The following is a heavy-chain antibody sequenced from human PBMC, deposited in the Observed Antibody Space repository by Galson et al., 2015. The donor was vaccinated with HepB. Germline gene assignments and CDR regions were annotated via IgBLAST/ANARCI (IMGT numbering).Heavy chain of an antibody. J-gene: IGHJ6*01. CDR2: LSGEGKNK. D-gene: IGHD3-3*01. V-gene: IGHV3-30*04. CDR1: EVTCTCSP. Sequence: SLRPSGAAAEVTCTCSPLRGVRQAPGARLVSVAALSGEGKNKHYGHSVQGRFTISRDNLNKTLYLELSSLRPEDTAIYYCARDQYTSDWYRGYYYFGMDVWGRGTTVTVSS. CDR3: ARDQYTSDWYRGYYYFGMDV.